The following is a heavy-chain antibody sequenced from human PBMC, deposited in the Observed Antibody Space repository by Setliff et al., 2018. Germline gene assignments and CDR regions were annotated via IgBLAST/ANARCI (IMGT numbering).Heavy chain of an antibody. Sequence: ASVKVSCKASGGTFSSYAISWVRQAPGQRLEWMGWINAGNGNTKYSQKFQGRVTMTADTSTSTAYMELSSLRSEDTAVYYCARDRKGSSGYDSPSYLDHWGPGTLVTVSS. CDR2: INAGNGNT. CDR3: ARDRKGSSGYDSPSYLDH. CDR1: GGTFSSYA. D-gene: IGHD5-12*01. J-gene: IGHJ4*02. V-gene: IGHV1-3*01.